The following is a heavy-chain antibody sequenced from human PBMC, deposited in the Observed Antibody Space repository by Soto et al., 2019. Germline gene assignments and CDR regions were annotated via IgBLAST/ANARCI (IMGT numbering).Heavy chain of an antibody. CDR2: IIPIFGTA. J-gene: IGHJ6*02. CDR1: GGTFSSYA. CDR3: ARDGEQYHYYGMDV. D-gene: IGHD2-21*01. Sequence: GASVKVSCKASGGTFSSYAISWVRQAPGQGLEWMGGIIPIFGTANYAQKFQGRVTITADKSTSTAYMELSSLRSEDTAVYYCARDGEQYHYYGMDVWGQGTTVTVSS. V-gene: IGHV1-69*06.